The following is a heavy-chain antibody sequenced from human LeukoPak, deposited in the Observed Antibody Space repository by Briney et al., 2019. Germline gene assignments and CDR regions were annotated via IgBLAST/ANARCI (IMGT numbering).Heavy chain of an antibody. D-gene: IGHD5-12*01. V-gene: IGHV3-21*01. Sequence: PGGSLRLSCAASGFTFSTYAMNWVRQAPGKGLKWVSSISSSSISMYYADSVKGRFTISRDNAKNSLYLQVNSLRAEDTAVYYCARDRDTGSDRELDYWGQGTLVTVSS. CDR2: ISSSSISM. CDR3: ARDRDTGSDRELDY. J-gene: IGHJ4*02. CDR1: GFTFSTYA.